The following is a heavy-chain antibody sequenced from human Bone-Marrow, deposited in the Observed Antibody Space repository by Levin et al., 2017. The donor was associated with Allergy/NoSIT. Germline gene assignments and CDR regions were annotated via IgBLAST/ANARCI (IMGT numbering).Heavy chain of an antibody. Sequence: SSETLSLTCTVSGGSVSSGNYYWTWIRQPPGKGLEWIGYIHRSGLTAYHPALKSRVTISVDTSKNQFSLKQTSVTTGDTALYYCARGGPQNWVAFDFWGPGTMVTVSP. CDR1: GGSVSSGNYY. J-gene: IGHJ3*01. CDR3: ARGGPQNWVAFDF. V-gene: IGHV4-61*01. D-gene: IGHD7-27*01. CDR2: IHRSGLT.